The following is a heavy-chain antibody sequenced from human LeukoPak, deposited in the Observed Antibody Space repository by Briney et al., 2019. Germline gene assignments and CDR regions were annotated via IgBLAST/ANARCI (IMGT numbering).Heavy chain of an antibody. Sequence: GGSLRLSCAASGFTFSSYSMNWVRQAPGKGLEWVSVISSSSASIYYADSVKGRFTISRDNAKNSLYLQMSSLRAEDTAVYYCARVVDILTGSSAGDIWGQGTMVTVSS. CDR3: ARVVDILTGSSAGDI. J-gene: IGHJ3*02. CDR2: ISSSSASI. CDR1: GFTFSSYS. D-gene: IGHD3-9*01. V-gene: IGHV3-21*06.